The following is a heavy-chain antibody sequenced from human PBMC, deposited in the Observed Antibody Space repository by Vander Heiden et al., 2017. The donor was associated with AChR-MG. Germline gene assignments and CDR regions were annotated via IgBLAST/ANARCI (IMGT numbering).Heavy chain of an antibody. CDR2: IIPIFGTA. CDR3: ARDSYYYDSSGYYGGGYYYYYGMDV. V-gene: IGHV1-69*01. Sequence: QVQLVQSGAEVKKPGSSVKVSCKASGGTFSSYAISWVRQAPGQGLEWMGGIIPIFGTANYAQKFQGRVTITADESTSTAYMELSSLRSEDTAVYYCARDSYYYDSSGYYGGGYYYYYGMDVWGQGTTVTVSS. CDR1: GGTFSSYA. J-gene: IGHJ6*02. D-gene: IGHD3-22*01.